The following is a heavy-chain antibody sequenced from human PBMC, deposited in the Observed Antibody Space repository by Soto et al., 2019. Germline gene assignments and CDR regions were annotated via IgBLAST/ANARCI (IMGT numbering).Heavy chain of an antibody. V-gene: IGHV3-33*01. CDR2: IWYDGSNK. J-gene: IGHJ4*02. Sequence: QVQLVESGGGVVQPGRYLRLSCEASGFTFSSYGMHWVRQAPGKGLEWVAVIWYDGSNKYYADSVKGRFTISRDNSKNTLYLQMNSLRAEDTAVYYFARGRGEYYVDYWGQGTLVTVSS. D-gene: IGHD2-15*01. CDR3: ARGRGEYYVDY. CDR1: GFTFSSYG.